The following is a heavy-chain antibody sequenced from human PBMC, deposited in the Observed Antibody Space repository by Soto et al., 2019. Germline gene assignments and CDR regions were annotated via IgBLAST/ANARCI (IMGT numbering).Heavy chain of an antibody. D-gene: IGHD3-3*01. V-gene: IGHV1-58*01. CDR2: IVVGSGNT. J-gene: IGHJ4*02. CDR3: AAGRFLEWFPDY. Sequence: GPSVKVSCKASGFTFTSSAVQWVRQARGQRLEWIGWIVVGSGNTNYAQKFQERVTITRDMSTSTAYMELSSLRSEDTAVYYCAAGRFLEWFPDYWGQGTLVTVSS. CDR1: GFTFTSSA.